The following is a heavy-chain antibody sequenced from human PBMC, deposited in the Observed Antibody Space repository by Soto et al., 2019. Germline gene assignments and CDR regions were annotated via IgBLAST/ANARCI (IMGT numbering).Heavy chain of an antibody. CDR3: GRDSGTFHIDY. D-gene: IGHD1-26*01. J-gene: IGHJ4*02. CDR2: IKEDGSDI. V-gene: IGHV3-7*04. CDR1: GFTFSSHW. Sequence: EVHLVESGGDLVQPGGSLRLSCVASGFTFSSHWMTWVRQAPGKGLEWVANIKEDGSDIYYADSVKGRFTISRDNAKKSLYLQMSSLRAEDTAVYYCGRDSGTFHIDYGGQGTLVTVSS.